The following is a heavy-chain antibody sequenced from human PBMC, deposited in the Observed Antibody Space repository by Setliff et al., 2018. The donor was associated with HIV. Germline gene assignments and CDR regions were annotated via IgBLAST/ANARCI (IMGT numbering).Heavy chain of an antibody. Sequence: PGGSLRLSCEASGFIFSTYGMHWVRQAPGKGLEWVAFIRSDETNKYYSDSVKGRFTISRDPSKNTLFLQINSLRPEDTAVYYCARISVASRYNSDMDVWGKGTTVTVSS. V-gene: IGHV3-30*02. CDR3: ARISVASRYNSDMDV. CDR1: GFIFSTYG. CDR2: IRSDETNK. J-gene: IGHJ6*03. D-gene: IGHD5-12*01.